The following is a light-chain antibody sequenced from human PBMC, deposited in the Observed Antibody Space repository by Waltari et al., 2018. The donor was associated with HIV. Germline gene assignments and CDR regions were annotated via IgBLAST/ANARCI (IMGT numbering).Light chain of an antibody. J-gene: IGKJ2*01. CDR1: QSFLYSSNNKNY. V-gene: IGKV4-1*01. CDR2: WAS. Sequence: DIVMTQSPDSLAVSLGERATINCKSSQSFLYSSNNKNYLAWYQQKPGQPPKLLIYWASTRESGVPDRFSCSGSGTDFTLTISSLQAEDVAVYYCQQYYTTPYTFGQWTKLEIK. CDR3: QQYYTTPYT.